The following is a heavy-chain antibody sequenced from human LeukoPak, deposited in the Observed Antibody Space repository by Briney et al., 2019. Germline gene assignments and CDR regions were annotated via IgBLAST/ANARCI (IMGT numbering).Heavy chain of an antibody. CDR3: AKVKAKRSETDGSGSYYNTYYYYGMDV. Sequence: PGGSLRLSCAASGFTFSSYGMHWVRQAPGKGLEWVAVISYDGSNKYYADSVKGRFTISRDNSKNTLYLQMNSLRAEDTAVYYCAKVKAKRSETDGSGSYYNTYYYYGMDVWGQGTTVTVSS. D-gene: IGHD3-10*01. CDR1: GFTFSSYG. J-gene: IGHJ6*02. V-gene: IGHV3-30*18. CDR2: ISYDGSNK.